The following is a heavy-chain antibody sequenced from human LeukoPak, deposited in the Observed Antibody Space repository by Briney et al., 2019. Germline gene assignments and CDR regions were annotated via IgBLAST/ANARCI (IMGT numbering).Heavy chain of an antibody. CDR1: GGTFSSYA. V-gene: IGHV1-69*13. Sequence: SVKVSCRASGGTFSSYAISWVRQAPGQGLEWMGGIIPIFGTANYAQKFQGRVTITADESTSTAYMELSSLRSEDTAVYYCARSGTRGYSGYDSVSYFDYWGQGTLVTVSS. J-gene: IGHJ4*02. D-gene: IGHD5-12*01. CDR3: ARSGTRGYSGYDSVSYFDY. CDR2: IIPIFGTA.